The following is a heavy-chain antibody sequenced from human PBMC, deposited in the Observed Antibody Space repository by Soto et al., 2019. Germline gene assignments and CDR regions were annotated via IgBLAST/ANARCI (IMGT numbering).Heavy chain of an antibody. CDR1: GFTFSSYS. D-gene: IGHD2-21*02. Sequence: EVQLVESGGGLVQPGGSLRLSCAASGFTFSSYSMNWVRQAPGKGLEWVSYISSSSSTIYYADSVKGRFTISRDNAKNSLYLQMNSLRDEDTAVYYCARVVVVTAMDSYYFDYWGQGTLVTVSS. CDR3: ARVVVVTAMDSYYFDY. CDR2: ISSSSSTI. V-gene: IGHV3-48*02. J-gene: IGHJ4*02.